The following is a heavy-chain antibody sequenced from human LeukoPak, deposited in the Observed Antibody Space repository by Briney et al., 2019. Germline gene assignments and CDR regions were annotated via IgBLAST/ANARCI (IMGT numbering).Heavy chain of an antibody. CDR2: IWYDGSNK. CDR3: ARDATAGSEYFQH. V-gene: IGHV3-33*01. J-gene: IGHJ1*01. Sequence: PGGSLRLSCAASGFTFSSYGMHWVRQAPGKGLEWVAVIWYDGSNKYYADSVKGRFTISRDNSKNTLYLQMNSLRAEDTAVYYCARDATAGSEYFQHWGQGTLVTVSS. CDR1: GFTFSSYG. D-gene: IGHD1-14*01.